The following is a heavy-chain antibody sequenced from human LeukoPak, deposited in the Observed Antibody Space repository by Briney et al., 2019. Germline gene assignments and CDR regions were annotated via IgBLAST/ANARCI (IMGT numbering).Heavy chain of an antibody. CDR2: IYSGGST. CDR1: GFTVSSNY. V-gene: IGHV3-53*01. CDR3: ARVVRVMHFDY. J-gene: IGHJ4*02. D-gene: IGHD3/OR15-3a*01. Sequence: GGSLRLSCAASGFTVSSNYMSWVRQAPGKALEWVSVIYSGGSTYYADSVKGRFTISRDNSKNTLYLQMNSLRAEDTAVYYCARVVRVMHFDYWGQGTLVTVSS.